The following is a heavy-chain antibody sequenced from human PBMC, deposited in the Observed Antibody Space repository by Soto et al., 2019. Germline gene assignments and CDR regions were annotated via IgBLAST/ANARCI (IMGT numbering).Heavy chain of an antibody. CDR2: IYHSGST. CDR3: ARGGSYDFLSGYLDY. D-gene: IGHD3-3*01. V-gene: IGHV4-4*02. J-gene: IGHJ4*02. CDR1: GGSISSSNW. Sequence: PSETLSLTCAVSGGSISSSNWWSWVRQPPGKGLEWIGEIYHSGSTNYNPSLKSRVTISVDKSKNQFSLKLSSVTAADTAVYYCARGGSYDFLSGYLDYWGQGTLVTVSS.